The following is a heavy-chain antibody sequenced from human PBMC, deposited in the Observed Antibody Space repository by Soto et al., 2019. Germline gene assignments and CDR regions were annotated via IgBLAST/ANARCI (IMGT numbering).Heavy chain of an antibody. CDR1: GFSLSTSGMR. D-gene: IGHD3-22*01. V-gene: IGHV2-70*04. J-gene: IGHJ4*02. CDR3: ARTSYYYDSSGYYYFFDY. CDR2: IDWDDDK. Sequence: SGPTLVNHTQTLTLTCTFSGFSLSTSGMRVSWIRQPPGKALEWLARIDWDDDKFYSTSLKTRLTISKDTSKNQVVLTMTNMDPVDTATYYCARTSYYYDSSGYYYFFDYWGQGTLVTVSS.